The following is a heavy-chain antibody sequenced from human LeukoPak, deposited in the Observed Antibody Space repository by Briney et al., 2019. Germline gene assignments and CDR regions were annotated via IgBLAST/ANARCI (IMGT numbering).Heavy chain of an antibody. CDR3: ARHSRIAVAGTHWFDP. CDR2: IYYSGST. Sequence: KSSVTLSLTCTVSGGSISSYYWSWIRQPPGKGLEWIGYIYYSGSTNYNPSLKSRVTISVDTSKNQFSLKLSSVTAADTAVYYCARHSRIAVAGTHWFDPWGQGTLVTVSS. D-gene: IGHD6-19*01. CDR1: GGSISSYY. J-gene: IGHJ5*02. V-gene: IGHV4-59*08.